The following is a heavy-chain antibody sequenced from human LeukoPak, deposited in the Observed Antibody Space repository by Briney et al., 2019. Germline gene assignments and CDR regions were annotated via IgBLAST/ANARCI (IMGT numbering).Heavy chain of an antibody. J-gene: IGHJ6*02. CDR3: ASRAHTYYYYGMDV. V-gene: IGHV1-69*13. CDR2: IIPIFGTA. CDR1: GGTFSSYA. Sequence: ASVTVSFKASGGTFSSYAISWVRQAPGQGLEWMGGIIPIFGTANYAQKFQGRVTITADESTSTAYMELSSLRSEDTAVYYCASRAHTYYYYGMDVWGQGTTVTVSS.